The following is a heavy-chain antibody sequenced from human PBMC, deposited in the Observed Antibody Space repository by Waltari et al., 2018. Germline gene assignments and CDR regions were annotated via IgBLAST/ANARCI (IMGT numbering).Heavy chain of an antibody. CDR2: INHSGST. CDR1: GGSFSGYY. Sequence: QVQLQQWGAGLLKPSETLSLTCAVYGGSFSGYYWSWIRQLPGKGLEWIGEINHSGSTNYNPSLKRRVTISVDTSKNQFSLKLSSVTAADTAVYYCASGLPFDYWGQGTLVTVSS. D-gene: IGHD2-15*01. V-gene: IGHV4-34*01. CDR3: ASGLPFDY. J-gene: IGHJ4*02.